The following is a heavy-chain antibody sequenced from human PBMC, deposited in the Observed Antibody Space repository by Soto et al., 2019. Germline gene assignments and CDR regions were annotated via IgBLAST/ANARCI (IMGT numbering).Heavy chain of an antibody. CDR1: GGTFSSYT. D-gene: IGHD1-20*01. V-gene: IGHV1-69*08. Sequence: QVQLVQSGAEVQKPGSSVKVSCKASGGTFSSYTISWVRQAPGQGLEWMGRIIPILGIANYAQKFQGRVTITADKSTSTAYMELSSLRSEDTAVYYCAREGNNWNYYYYYYMDVWGKGTTVTVSS. CDR2: IIPILGIA. J-gene: IGHJ6*03. CDR3: AREGNNWNYYYYYYMDV.